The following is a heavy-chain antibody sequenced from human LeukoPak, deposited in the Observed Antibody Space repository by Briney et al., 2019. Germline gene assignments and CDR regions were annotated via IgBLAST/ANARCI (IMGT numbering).Heavy chain of an antibody. CDR3: ARFYPKTSASAAGYSGSPDY. CDR2: ISAYNGNT. CDR1: GYTFTSYG. J-gene: IGHJ4*02. V-gene: IGHV1-18*01. D-gene: IGHD5-12*01. Sequence: ASVKVSCKASGYTFTSYGISWVRQAPGQGLEWMGWISAYNGNTNYAQKLQGRVTMTTDTSTSTAYMELRSLRSDDTAVYYCARFYPKTSASAAGYSGSPDYWGQGTLVTVSS.